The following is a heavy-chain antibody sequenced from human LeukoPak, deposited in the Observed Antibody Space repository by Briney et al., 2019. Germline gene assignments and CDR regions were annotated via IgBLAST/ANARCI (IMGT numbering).Heavy chain of an antibody. V-gene: IGHV1-46*01. D-gene: IGHD6-13*01. CDR3: ARDGSKQQLVPDLGDY. CDR2: INPSGGST. J-gene: IGHJ4*02. CDR1: GYTFTSYY. Sequence: ASVKVSCKASGYTFTSYYMHWVRQAPGQGLEWMGIINPSGGSTSYAQKFQGRVTMTRDTSTSTVYMELSSLRSEDTAVYYCARDGSKQQLVPDLGDYWGQGTLVTVSS.